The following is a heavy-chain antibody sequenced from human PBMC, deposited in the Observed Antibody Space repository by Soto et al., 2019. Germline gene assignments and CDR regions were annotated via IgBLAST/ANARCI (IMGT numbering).Heavy chain of an antibody. V-gene: IGHV4-39*01. CDR1: GESISSSSYY. J-gene: IGHJ4*02. CDR2: IYYSGRT. Sequence: PSETLSLTCIVSGESISSSSYYWGWIRQPPGKGLEWIGSIYYSGRTYYNPSFKSRVTISIDTSKHQFSLKMSSVTATDTAVYYCARHKDTSSRYLLPDNWGQGTLVTVSS. CDR3: ARHKDTSSRYLLPDN. D-gene: IGHD6-13*01.